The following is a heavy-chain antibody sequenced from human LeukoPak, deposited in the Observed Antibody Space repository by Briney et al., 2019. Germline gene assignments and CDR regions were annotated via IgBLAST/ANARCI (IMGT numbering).Heavy chain of an antibody. CDR3: ARVRWDLLTD. V-gene: IGHV4-59*01. D-gene: IGHD1-26*01. Sequence: SETLSLTCSVSGGSISSYYWTWIRQPPGKGLEWIGLRYYSGSPTYNPSLKSRVTISVETSKSQFSLKLISVTAADTAIYYCARVRWDLLTDWGQGTLVTVSS. CDR2: RYYSGSP. J-gene: IGHJ1*01. CDR1: GGSISSYY.